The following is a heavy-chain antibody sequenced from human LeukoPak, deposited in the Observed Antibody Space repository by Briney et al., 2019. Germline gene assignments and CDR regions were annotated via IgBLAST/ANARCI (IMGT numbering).Heavy chain of an antibody. CDR3: ARMRGDYFDSSGPFLFDF. J-gene: IGHJ4*02. V-gene: IGHV3-9*01. CDR1: GFTFDDYA. CDR2: ISWNSGSI. Sequence: GGSLRLSCVVSGFTFDDYAMHWVRQAPRKGLEWVSGISWNSGSIGYADSVKGRFTISRDNAKDSLYLQMNSLRVDDSAIYYCARMRGDYFDSSGPFLFDFWGQGTLVTVSS. D-gene: IGHD3-22*01.